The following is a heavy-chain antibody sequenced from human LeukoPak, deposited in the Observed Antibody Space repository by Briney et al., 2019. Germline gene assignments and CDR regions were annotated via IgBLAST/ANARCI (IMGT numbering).Heavy chain of an antibody. CDR1: GYTFIGYY. D-gene: IGHD2-2*01. CDR3: ARFPRRQLHYYGMDV. Sequence: ASVKVSCKASGYTFIGYYMHWVRQAPGQGLEWMGWINPNSGDTNYAQKFQGRATMTRDTSISTAYMELSRLRTDDTAVYYCARFPRRQLHYYGMDVWGQGTTVIVSS. J-gene: IGHJ6*02. CDR2: INPNSGDT. V-gene: IGHV1-2*02.